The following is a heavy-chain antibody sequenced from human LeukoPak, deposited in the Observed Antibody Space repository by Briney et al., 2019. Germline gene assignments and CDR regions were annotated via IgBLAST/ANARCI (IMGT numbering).Heavy chain of an antibody. V-gene: IGHV4-59*01. CDR1: GGSISSYY. CDR3: AAYNWNDFYYYGMDV. D-gene: IGHD1-1*01. Sequence: PSETLSLTCTVSGGSISSYYWSWIRQHPGKGLEWIGYIYYSGSTNYNPSLKSRVTISVDTSKNQFSLKLSSVTAADTAVYYCAAYNWNDFYYYGMDVWGKGTTVTVSS. J-gene: IGHJ6*04. CDR2: IYYSGST.